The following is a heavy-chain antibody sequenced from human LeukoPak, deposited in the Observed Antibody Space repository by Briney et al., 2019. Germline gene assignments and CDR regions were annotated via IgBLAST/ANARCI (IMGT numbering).Heavy chain of an antibody. D-gene: IGHD6-13*01. CDR3: ARDSRRGSSSWYGWFDP. J-gene: IGHJ5*02. CDR1: GDSISSSSSY. Sequence: PSETLSLTCTVSGDSISSSSSYWGWIRQPPGEGLEWIGSIYYSGSTYYNTSLKSRVTISVDTSKNQFSLKLSSVTAADTAVYYCARDSRRGSSSWYGWFDPWGQGTLVTVSS. CDR2: IYYSGST. V-gene: IGHV4-39*07.